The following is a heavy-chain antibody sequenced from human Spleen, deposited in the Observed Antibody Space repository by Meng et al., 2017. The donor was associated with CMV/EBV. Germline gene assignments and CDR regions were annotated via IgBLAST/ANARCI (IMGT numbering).Heavy chain of an antibody. D-gene: IGHD3-22*01. V-gene: IGHV3-11*01. CDR3: ARGLVAYYYDSSGYYSPWFDY. CDR1: GFTLSDYY. J-gene: IGHJ4*02. Sequence: GESLKISCATSGFTLSDYYMSWIRQAPGKGLEWVSYISNSGSTIYYVDSVKGRFTISRDNAKNSLYLQMNSLRAEDTALYYCARGLVAYYYDSSGYYSPWFDYWGQGTLVTVSS. CDR2: ISNSGSTI.